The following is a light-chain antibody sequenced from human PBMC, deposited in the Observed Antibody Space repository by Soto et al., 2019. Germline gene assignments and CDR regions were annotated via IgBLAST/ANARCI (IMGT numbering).Light chain of an antibody. CDR2: EVN. J-gene: IGLJ1*01. CDR3: STYAGINNLGV. V-gene: IGLV2-8*01. CDR1: SSDVGGYKY. Sequence: QSALPQPPSASGSPGQSVTISCTGTSSDVGGYKYVSWYQQHPGKAPKLMIFEVNKRPSGVPDRFSGSKSGNTASLTVSWLQAADEADYYCSTYAGINNLGVFGTGTKVTVL.